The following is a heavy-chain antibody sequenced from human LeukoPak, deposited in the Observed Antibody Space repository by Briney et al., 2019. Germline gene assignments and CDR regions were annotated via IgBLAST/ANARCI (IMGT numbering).Heavy chain of an antibody. J-gene: IGHJ4*02. Sequence: SETLSLTCTVSGGSISSYYWSWIRQPPGKGLEWIGYIYTSGSTNYNPSLKSRVTISVDTSKNQFSLKLSSVTAADTAVYYCARSMDPSAAYYFDYWSPGTLVTVSS. CDR1: GGSISSYY. CDR2: IYTSGST. V-gene: IGHV4-4*09. D-gene: IGHD2/OR15-2a*01. CDR3: ARSMDPSAAYYFDY.